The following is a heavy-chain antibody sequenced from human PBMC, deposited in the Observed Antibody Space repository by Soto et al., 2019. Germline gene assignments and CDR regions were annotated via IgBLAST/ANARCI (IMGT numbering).Heavy chain of an antibody. D-gene: IGHD3-9*01. CDR3: ARSILRYFDWLPFDY. V-gene: IGHV1-3*01. CDR2: INAGNGNT. J-gene: IGHJ4*02. CDR1: GYTFTSYA. Sequence: GASVKVSCKASGYTFTSYAMHWVRQAPGQRLEWMGWINAGNGNTKYSQKFQGRVTITRDTSASTAYMELSSLRSEDTAVYYCARSILRYFDWLPFDYWGQGTLVTVSS.